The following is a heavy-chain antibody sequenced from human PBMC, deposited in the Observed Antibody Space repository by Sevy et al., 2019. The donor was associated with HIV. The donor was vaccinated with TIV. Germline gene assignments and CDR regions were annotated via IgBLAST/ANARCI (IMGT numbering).Heavy chain of an antibody. D-gene: IGHD2-8*01. CDR2: INPNSGGT. CDR1: GYTFTGYY. J-gene: IGHJ4*02. V-gene: IGHV1-2*06. CDR3: ARDYASNDFDY. Sequence: ASVKVSCKASGYTFTGYYMHWVRQAPGQGLEWMGRINPNSGGTNYAQKFQGRVTMTRDTSISTAYMELSRLRSDDTAGDYCARDYASNDFDYWGQGTLVTVSS.